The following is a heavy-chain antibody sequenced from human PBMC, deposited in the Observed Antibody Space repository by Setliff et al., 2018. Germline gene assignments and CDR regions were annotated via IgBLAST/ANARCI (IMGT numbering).Heavy chain of an antibody. J-gene: IGHJ3*02. CDR3: AREDWNGNAFDI. D-gene: IGHD1-1*01. CDR1: GVSFGSGTYY. CDR2: LYPNGNT. Sequence: PSETLSLTCTVSGVSFGSGTYYWTWIRQPAGKGLEWIGRLYPNGNTNYNPSLKRRVNMSADSSKNNLSLRLKYVTAADTAVYYCAREDWNGNAFDIWGPGTMVTVSS. V-gene: IGHV4-61*02.